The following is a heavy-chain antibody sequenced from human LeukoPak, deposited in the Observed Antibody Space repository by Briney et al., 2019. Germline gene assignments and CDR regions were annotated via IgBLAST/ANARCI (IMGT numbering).Heavy chain of an antibody. CDR1: GGSISSSSYY. Sequence: SETLSLTCTVSGGSISSSSYYWGWIRQPPGKGLEWIGSIYYSGSTYYNPSLKSRVTISVDTSKNQFSLKLSSVTAADTAVYYCARQLSPPFDANGDWYFDLWGRGTLVTVSS. D-gene: IGHD2-8*01. CDR3: ARQLSPPFDANGDWYFDL. V-gene: IGHV4-39*01. CDR2: IYYSGST. J-gene: IGHJ2*01.